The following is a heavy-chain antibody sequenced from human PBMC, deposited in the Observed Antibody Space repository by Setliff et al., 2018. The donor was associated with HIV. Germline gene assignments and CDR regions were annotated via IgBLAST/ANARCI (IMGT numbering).Heavy chain of an antibody. CDR1: GGSFSGYY. CDR2: INHRGTT. D-gene: IGHD1-1*01. CDR3: ARPRLWRDAFDI. Sequence: SETLSLTCGVYGGSFSGYYWTWIRQPPGKGLEWIGEINHRGTTNSNPSLKRRVTISVDTSKSQFSLRLSSVTAADTAVYYCARPRLWRDAFDIWGQGTLVTVSS. J-gene: IGHJ3*02. V-gene: IGHV4-34*01.